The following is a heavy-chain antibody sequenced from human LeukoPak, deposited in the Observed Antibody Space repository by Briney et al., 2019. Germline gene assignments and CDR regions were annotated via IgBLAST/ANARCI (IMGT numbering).Heavy chain of an antibody. CDR1: GGSIGSYY. CDR3: ASTSGSYLNWFDP. J-gene: IGHJ5*02. Sequence: SETLSLTCTVSGGSIGSYYWSWIRQPPGKGLEWIGYIYYSGSTNYNPSLKSRVTISVDTSKNQFSLKLSSVTAADTAVYYCASTSGSYLNWFDPWGQGTLVTVSS. D-gene: IGHD1-26*01. V-gene: IGHV4-59*01. CDR2: IYYSGST.